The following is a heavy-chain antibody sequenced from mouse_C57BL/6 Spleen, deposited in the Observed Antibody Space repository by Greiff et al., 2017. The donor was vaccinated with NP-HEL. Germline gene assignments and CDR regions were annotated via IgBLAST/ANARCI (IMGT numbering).Heavy chain of an antibody. Sequence: EVKLMESGEGLVKPGGSLKLSCAASGFTFSSYAMSWVRQTPEKRLAWVAYISSGGDYIYYADTVKGRFTISRDNARNTLYLQMSSLKSEDTAMYYCTREGVDYWGQGTSVTVSS. CDR2: ISSGGDYI. V-gene: IGHV5-9-1*02. CDR1: GFTFSSYA. CDR3: TREGVDY. J-gene: IGHJ4*01.